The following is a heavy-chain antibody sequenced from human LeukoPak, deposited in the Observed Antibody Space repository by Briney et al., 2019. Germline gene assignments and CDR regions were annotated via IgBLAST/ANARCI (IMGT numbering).Heavy chain of an antibody. CDR3: AXXFKGSGWXXXGGPNXXXX. CDR1: GFTFSSYG. V-gene: IGHV3-33*01. J-gene: IGHJ5*02. CDR2: IWYDGSNK. Sequence: PGRSLRLSCAASGFTFSSYGMHWVRQAPGKGLEWVAVIWYDGSNKYYADSVKGRFTISRDNSKNTLCLQMNSLRAEDTAVYYCAXXFKGSGWXXXGGPNXXXXWXQXTLVTVSS. D-gene: IGHD6-19*01.